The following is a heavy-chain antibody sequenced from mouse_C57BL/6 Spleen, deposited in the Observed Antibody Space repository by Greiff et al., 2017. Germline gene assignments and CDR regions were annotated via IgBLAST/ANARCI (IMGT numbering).Heavy chain of an antibody. CDR3: APVYYEYEKFAY. V-gene: IGHV1-55*01. CDR2: IYPGSGST. D-gene: IGHD2-4*01. CDR1: GYTFTSYW. Sequence: QVQLQQPGAELVKPGASVKMSCKASGYTFTSYWITWVKQRPGLGLEWIGDIYPGSGSTNYNEKFKSKATLTVDTSSSTAYMQLSSLTSVDSAVYYSAPVYYEYEKFAYCGQGTLVTVSA. J-gene: IGHJ3*01.